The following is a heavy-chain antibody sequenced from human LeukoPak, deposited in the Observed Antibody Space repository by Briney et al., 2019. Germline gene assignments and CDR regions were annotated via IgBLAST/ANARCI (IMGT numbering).Heavy chain of an antibody. V-gene: IGHV4-59*02. CDR3: ARAGGSGSPGYFDY. Sequence: PSETLSLTCTVSRGSVSSYYWIWIRQPPGKGLEWIGYISYSGDTNYNPPLKSRVPISVDTSQNQFSLRLSSVTAADTAVYYCARAGGSGSPGYFDYWGQGTLVSVSS. J-gene: IGHJ4*02. CDR1: RGSVSSYY. D-gene: IGHD3-10*01. CDR2: ISYSGDT.